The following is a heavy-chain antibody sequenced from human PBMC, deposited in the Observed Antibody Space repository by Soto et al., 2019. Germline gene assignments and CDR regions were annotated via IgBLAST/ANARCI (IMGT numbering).Heavy chain of an antibody. V-gene: IGHV2-5*02. J-gene: IGHJ6*02. CDR2: IYWDDDK. CDR1: GFSLSTGGVG. Sequence: QITLKESGPTLVKPRQTLTLTCTFSGFSLSTGGVGVGWIRQPPGKALEWLALIYWDDDKRYRPSLKSRLTITKDTSKNQVVLTMTNMDPVDTATYYCAHGLGSSSGTNYYYAMDVWGQRTTVTVSS. D-gene: IGHD6-6*01. CDR3: AHGLGSSSGTNYYYAMDV.